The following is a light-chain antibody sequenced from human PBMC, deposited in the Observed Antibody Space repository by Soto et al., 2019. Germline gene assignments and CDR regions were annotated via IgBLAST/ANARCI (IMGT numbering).Light chain of an antibody. V-gene: IGKV1-5*01. CDR1: QSISSW. CDR3: LQYNGYYRT. J-gene: IGKJ1*01. CDR2: DAS. Sequence: IHMTQSPSTLSASVGDRVTITCRASQSISSWLAWYQQKPGKAPKLLIYDASSLESGVPSRFSGSGSGTTFTLTISSLQSDDFATYYCLQYNGYYRTFGQGTKVDNK.